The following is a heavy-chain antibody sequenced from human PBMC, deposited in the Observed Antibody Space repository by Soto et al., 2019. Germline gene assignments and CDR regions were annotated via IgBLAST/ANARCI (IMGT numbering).Heavy chain of an antibody. Sequence: EVQLLESGGGLVQPGGSLRLSCAASGLRVSSFAMTCVRQAPGKGLEWISSVNGDGTATYYANSVKGRFTISRDTSKNTLYLQMDSLRAEDTAVYYCAKITRSWGQGTLVTVSS. V-gene: IGHV3-23*01. CDR3: AKITRS. J-gene: IGHJ4*02. CDR1: GLRVSSFA. D-gene: IGHD3-16*01. CDR2: VNGDGTAT.